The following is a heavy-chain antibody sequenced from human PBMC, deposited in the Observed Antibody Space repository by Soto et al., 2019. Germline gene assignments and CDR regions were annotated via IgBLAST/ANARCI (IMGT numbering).Heavy chain of an antibody. CDR3: AKHYYDSSGYYEGNLREDYYYFDY. V-gene: IGHV4-39*01. CDR2: IYYSGST. Sequence: SETLSLTCTVSGGSISSSSYYWGWIRQPPGKGLEWIGSIYYSGSTYYKPSLKSRVTISVDTSKNQFSLKLSSVTAADTAVYYCAKHYYDSSGYYEGNLREDYYYFDYWGQGTLVTVSS. J-gene: IGHJ4*02. CDR1: GGSISSSSYY. D-gene: IGHD3-22*01.